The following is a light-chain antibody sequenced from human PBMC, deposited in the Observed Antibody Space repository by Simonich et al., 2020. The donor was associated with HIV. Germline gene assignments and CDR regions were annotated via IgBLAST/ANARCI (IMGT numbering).Light chain of an antibody. CDR1: QGVSSN. V-gene: IGKV3-15*01. J-gene: IGKJ1*01. CDR2: GAS. CDR3: QQYDTWWT. Sequence: EIVMTQSPATLSVYPGERATLSCRASQGVSSNLAWYQQKPGQAPRLLIYGASTRATGIPARFSGSGSGTEFTLTISSLQSEDFAVYYCQQYDTWWTFGQGTKVEIK.